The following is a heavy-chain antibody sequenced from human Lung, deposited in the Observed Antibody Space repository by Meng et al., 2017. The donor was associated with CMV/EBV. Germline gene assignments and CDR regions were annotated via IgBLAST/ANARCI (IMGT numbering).Heavy chain of an antibody. CDR2: IIPILGIA. CDR3: ARGGPGYSSSYSFDY. V-gene: IGHV1-69*02. Sequence: QVQLVQSGAEVKTPGSSVKASGKASGGTFSSYTISWVRQAPGQGLAWRGRIIPILGIANYAQKFQGRVTITADKSTSTAYMELSSLRSEDTAVYYGARGGPGYSSSYSFDYWGQGTLVTVSS. D-gene: IGHD6-13*01. J-gene: IGHJ4*02. CDR1: GGTFSSYT.